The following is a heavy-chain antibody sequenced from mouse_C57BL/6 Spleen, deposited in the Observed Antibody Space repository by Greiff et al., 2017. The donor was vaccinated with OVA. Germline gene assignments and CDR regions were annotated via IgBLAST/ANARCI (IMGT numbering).Heavy chain of an antibody. CDR2: INPSTGGT. Sequence: EVQLVESGPELVKPGASVKISCKASGYSFTGYYMNWVKQSPEKSLEWIGEINPSTGGTTYNQKFKAKATLTVDKSSSTAYMQLKSLTSEDSAVYYCARQSRDGYNFYVDYWGQGTTLTVSS. D-gene: IGHD2-3*01. V-gene: IGHV1-42*01. J-gene: IGHJ2*01. CDR3: ARQSRDGYNFYVDY. CDR1: GYSFTGYY.